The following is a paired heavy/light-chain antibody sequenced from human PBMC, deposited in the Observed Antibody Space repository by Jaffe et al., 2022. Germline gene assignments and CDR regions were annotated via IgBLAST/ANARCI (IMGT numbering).Light chain of an antibody. CDR1: QSLLHSDGKTY. J-gene: IGKJ4*01. CDR2: EVS. CDR3: MQGIHLRLT. Sequence: DIVMTQTPLSLSVTPGQPASISCKSSQSLLHSDGKTYLYWYLQKPGQSPQLLIYEVSSRFSGVPDRFSGSGSGTDFTLKISRVEAEDVGVYYCMQGIHLRLTFGGGTKVEIK. V-gene: IGKV2-29*02.
Heavy chain of an antibody. D-gene: IGHD3-16*02. CDR2: ISSSSSTI. CDR3: ARDPPPFDYDYIWGSYL. V-gene: IGHV3-48*01. J-gene: IGHJ4*02. CDR1: GFTFSSYS. Sequence: EVQLVESGGGLVQPGGSLRLSCAASGFTFSSYSMNWVRQAPGKGLEWVSYISSSSSTIYYADSVKGRFTISRDNAKNSLYLQMNSLRAEDTAVYYCARDPPPFDYDYIWGSYLWGQGTLVTVSS.